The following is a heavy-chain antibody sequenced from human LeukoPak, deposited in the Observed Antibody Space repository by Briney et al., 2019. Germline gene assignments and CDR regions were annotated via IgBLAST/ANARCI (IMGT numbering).Heavy chain of an antibody. Sequence: GESLKISCKGSGYSFTSYWIGCVREMPGKGLEWMGIIYPGDSVTRYSPSFQGQATISADKSISTAYLQWSSLKASDTAMYYCARSPWLRGVSDYWGQGTPVTVSS. D-gene: IGHD3-10*01. CDR1: GYSFTSYW. CDR3: ARSPWLRGVSDY. CDR2: IYPGDSVT. V-gene: IGHV5-51*01. J-gene: IGHJ4*02.